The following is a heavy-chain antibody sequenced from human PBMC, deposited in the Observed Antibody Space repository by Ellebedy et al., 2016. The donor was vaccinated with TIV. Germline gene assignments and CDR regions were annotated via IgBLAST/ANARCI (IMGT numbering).Heavy chain of an antibody. Sequence: GGSLRLXXAASGFTFSSYWMQWVRQAPGKGLEWVANIKQDGSAKYYVDSVKGRFAISRDNAKNSVYLQMNNLRAEDTAVYYCARRYMDVWGRGTTVTVSS. J-gene: IGHJ6*03. CDR1: GFTFSSYW. V-gene: IGHV3-7*01. CDR2: IKQDGSAK. CDR3: ARRYMDV.